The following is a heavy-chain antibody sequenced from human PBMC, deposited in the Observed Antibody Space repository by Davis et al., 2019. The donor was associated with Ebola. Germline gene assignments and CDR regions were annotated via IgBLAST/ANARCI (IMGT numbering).Heavy chain of an antibody. D-gene: IGHD5-24*01. CDR3: ARDSRDGYNYFDY. J-gene: IGHJ4*02. CDR2: ISSSSSYI. CDR1: GFTFSTYS. Sequence: GESLKISCASSGFTFSTYSMNWVRQAPGKGLEWVSSISSSSSYIYYADSVKGRFTISRDNAKNSLYLQMNSLRAEDTAVYYCARDSRDGYNYFDYWGQGTLVTVSS. V-gene: IGHV3-21*01.